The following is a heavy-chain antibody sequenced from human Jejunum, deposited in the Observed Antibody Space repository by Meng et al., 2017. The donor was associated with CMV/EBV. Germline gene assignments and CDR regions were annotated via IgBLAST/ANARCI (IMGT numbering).Heavy chain of an antibody. V-gene: IGHV3-30-3*01. CDR3: ARAREIAELWPMVFFDY. CDR2: IAYDGSNK. Sequence: FIFSNYAMHWVRQAPGAALEWVAVIAYDGSNKFYADSVKGRFTISRDNSQNTLNLQVNSLRPEDTAVYYCARAREIAELWPMVFFDYWGQGALVTVSS. J-gene: IGHJ4*02. CDR1: FIFSNYA. D-gene: IGHD1-26*01.